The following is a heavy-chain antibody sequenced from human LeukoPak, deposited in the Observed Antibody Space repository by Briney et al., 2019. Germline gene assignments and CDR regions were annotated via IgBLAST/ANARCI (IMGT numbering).Heavy chain of an antibody. CDR2: IYHSGST. CDR1: GGSISSGGYY. Sequence: PSETLSLTCTVSGGSISSGGYYWSWIRQPPGKGLEWIGYIYHSGSTYYNPSLKSRVTISVDTSKNQFSLKLSSVTAADTAVYYCARVGVGATRFCFDYWGQGTLVTVSS. J-gene: IGHJ4*02. D-gene: IGHD1-26*01. V-gene: IGHV4-30-2*01. CDR3: ARVGVGATRFCFDY.